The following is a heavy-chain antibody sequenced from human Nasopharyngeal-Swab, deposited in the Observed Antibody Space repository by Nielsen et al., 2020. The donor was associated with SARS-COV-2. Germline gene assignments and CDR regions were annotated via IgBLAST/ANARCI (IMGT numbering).Heavy chain of an antibody. D-gene: IGHD6-19*01. J-gene: IGHJ3*02. CDR2: ISAYNGNT. CDR3: ARDVGWYHAFDI. CDR1: GYTFTSYY. V-gene: IGHV1-18*04. Sequence: ASVKVSCKASGYTFTSYYMHWVRQAPGQGLEWMGWISAYNGNTNYAQKLQGRVTMTTDTSTSTAYMELRSLRSDDTAVYYCARDVGWYHAFDIWGQGTMVTVSS.